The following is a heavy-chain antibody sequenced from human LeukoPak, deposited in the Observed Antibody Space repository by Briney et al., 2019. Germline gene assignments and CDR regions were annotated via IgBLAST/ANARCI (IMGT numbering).Heavy chain of an antibody. Sequence: SETLSLTCTVSGGSISSYYWSWLRQPPGKGLEWIGYIYYSGSTNYNPPLKTRVTISVDTSKNQFSLKLSSVTAADTAVYYCASSERGFLGPNTYYFDYWGQGTLVTVSS. V-gene: IGHV4-59*01. CDR1: GGSISSYY. J-gene: IGHJ4*02. D-gene: IGHD3-3*01. CDR3: ASSERGFLGPNTYYFDY. CDR2: IYYSGST.